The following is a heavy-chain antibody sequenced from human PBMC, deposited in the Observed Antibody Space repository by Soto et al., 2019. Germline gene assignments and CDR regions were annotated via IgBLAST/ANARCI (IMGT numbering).Heavy chain of an antibody. V-gene: IGHV1-69*13. D-gene: IGHD6-13*01. Sequence: SVKVSCKASGGTFSSYAISWVRQAPGQGLEWMGGIIPIFGTANYAQKFQGRVTITADESTSTAYMELSSLRSEDTAVYYCARGDKTGYSSSWFQNYYYYYGMDVWGQGTTVTVSS. J-gene: IGHJ6*02. CDR2: IIPIFGTA. CDR3: ARGDKTGYSSSWFQNYYYYYGMDV. CDR1: GGTFSSYA.